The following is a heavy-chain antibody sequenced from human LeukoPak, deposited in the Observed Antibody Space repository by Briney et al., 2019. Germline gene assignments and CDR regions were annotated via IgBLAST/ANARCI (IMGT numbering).Heavy chain of an antibody. Sequence: PGGSLRLSCAASGFTFSDHWMTWVRRAPGKGLEWVANMKQDGSEKYFVDSVKGRFTISRDNARNSLYLQMNSLRVEDTAVYYCVRGMTAVGSWGQGTLVTVSS. CDR3: VRGMTAVGS. J-gene: IGHJ5*02. CDR2: MKQDGSEK. V-gene: IGHV3-7*03. CDR1: GFTFSDHW. D-gene: IGHD4-17*01.